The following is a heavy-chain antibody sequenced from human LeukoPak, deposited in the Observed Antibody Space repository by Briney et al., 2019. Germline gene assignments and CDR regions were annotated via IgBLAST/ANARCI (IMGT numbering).Heavy chain of an antibody. J-gene: IGHJ5*02. CDR1: GGSISGYY. D-gene: IGHD3-10*01. CDR3: ARHYGSGNNWFDP. Sequence: SETLSLTCTVSGGSISGYYRSWIRQPPGKGLEWIGYIYYSGSTNYNPSLKSRVTISVDTSKNQFSLKLSSVSAADTAVYYCARHYGSGNNWFDPWGQGTLVTVSS. V-gene: IGHV4-59*01. CDR2: IYYSGST.